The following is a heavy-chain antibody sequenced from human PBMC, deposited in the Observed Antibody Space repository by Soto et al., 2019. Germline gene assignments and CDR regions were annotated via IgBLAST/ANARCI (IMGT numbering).Heavy chain of an antibody. J-gene: IGHJ5*02. Sequence: LSLTCTVSGGSLRSYYWTWIRQSPGKGLEWIGYVYFSGNTNYNPSLKSRVAISIDTSKNQFSLRLASVTAADTAFYYCGSVRPSGYVLSWGQGTLVTVSS. CDR3: GSVRPSGYVLS. V-gene: IGHV4-59*01. CDR2: VYFSGNT. CDR1: GGSLRSYY. D-gene: IGHD6-25*01.